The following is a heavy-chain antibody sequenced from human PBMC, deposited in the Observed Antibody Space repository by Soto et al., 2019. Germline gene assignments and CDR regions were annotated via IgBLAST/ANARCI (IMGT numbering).Heavy chain of an antibody. CDR3: ARDASTTYYGMDV. V-gene: IGHV1-3*01. CDR2: INGGNGNT. D-gene: IGHD4-17*01. CDR1: GYTFTNYA. J-gene: IGHJ6*02. Sequence: GASVKVSCKASGYTFTNYAMHWARQAPGQRLEWMGWINGGNGNTKYSQKFQGRVTITRDTSASTAYMEVSSLRSEDTAVYYCARDASTTYYGMDVWRQGTTVPVSS.